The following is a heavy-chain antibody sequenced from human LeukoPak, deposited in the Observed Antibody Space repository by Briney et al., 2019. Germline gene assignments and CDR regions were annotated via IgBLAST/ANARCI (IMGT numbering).Heavy chain of an antibody. J-gene: IGHJ4*02. CDR1: GFTFSSYW. V-gene: IGHV3-66*01. Sequence: HAGGSLRLSCAASGFTFSSYWMSWVRQAPGKGLEWVSVIYSGGSTYYADSVKGRFTISRDNSKNTLYLQMNSLRAEDTAVYYCASGMHSSSWYGSYYWGQGTLVTVSS. CDR3: ASGMHSSSWYGSYY. CDR2: IYSGGST. D-gene: IGHD6-13*01.